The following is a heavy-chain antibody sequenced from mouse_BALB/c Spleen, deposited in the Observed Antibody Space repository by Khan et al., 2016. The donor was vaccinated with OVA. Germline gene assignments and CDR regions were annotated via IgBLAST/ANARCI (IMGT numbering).Heavy chain of an antibody. Sequence: QMQLEESGPEVVRPGVSVKISCKGSGVTFTDYAIHWVKQSHVKSLEWIGVISTYNGNTNYNQNFKGKATMTVDKSSSTAYLELARVTSEDSAIYYCARGKSNWYYVDYWGHGTTLTVSS. CDR2: ISTYNGNT. V-gene: IGHV1S137*01. D-gene: IGHD4-1*01. CDR3: ARGKSNWYYVDY. J-gene: IGHJ2*01. CDR1: GVTFTDYA.